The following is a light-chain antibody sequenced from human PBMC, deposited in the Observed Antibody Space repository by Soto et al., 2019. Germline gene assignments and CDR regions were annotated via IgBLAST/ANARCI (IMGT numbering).Light chain of an antibody. J-gene: IGKJ4*01. CDR3: QQYHLSPLT. V-gene: IGKV3-15*01. CDR2: EAS. CDR1: QTAYKN. Sequence: ELVMTQSPASLSASPGETVTLSCRATQTAYKNLAWYQQKPGQAPRLLIFEASTRATGLPARFSGSGSGTEFTLNIARVEPEDSAVYFCQQYHLSPLTFGGGTQV.